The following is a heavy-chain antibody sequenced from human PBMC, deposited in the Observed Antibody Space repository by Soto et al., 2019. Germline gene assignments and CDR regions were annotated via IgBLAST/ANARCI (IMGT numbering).Heavy chain of an antibody. CDR1: GYTFTSYA. J-gene: IGHJ4*02. D-gene: IGHD1-26*01. Sequence: GASVKVSCKASGYTFTSYAMHWVRQAPGQGLEWMGWINAGNGNTKYSQTFHGRVTITRDTSASTAYMEMSSLRSEDTALYYCAREGASGSYGPYFWGQGTLVTVSS. CDR3: AREGASGSYGPYF. V-gene: IGHV1-3*01. CDR2: INAGNGNT.